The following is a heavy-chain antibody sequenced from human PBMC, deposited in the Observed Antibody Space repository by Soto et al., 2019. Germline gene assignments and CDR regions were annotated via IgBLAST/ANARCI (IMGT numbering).Heavy chain of an antibody. J-gene: IGHJ6*02. CDR3: LCPGHMDV. V-gene: IGHV3-23*01. Sequence: EVQLLESGGGLVQPGGSLRLSCAASGFTFSSYAMSWVRQAPGKGLEWVSAISGSGGSTYYADSVKGRFTISRDNAKNSLYLQMNSLRDEDTALYYCLCPGHMDVWGQGTTVTVSS. CDR2: ISGSGGST. CDR1: GFTFSSYA.